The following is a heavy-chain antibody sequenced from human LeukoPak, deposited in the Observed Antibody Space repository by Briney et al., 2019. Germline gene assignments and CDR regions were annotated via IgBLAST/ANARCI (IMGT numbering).Heavy chain of an antibody. D-gene: IGHD2/OR15-2a*01. Sequence: PGGSLRLSCAASGFTFSSYGMHWVRQAPGKGLEWVAVIWYDGSNKYYADSVKGRFTISRDNSKNTLYLQMNSLRAEDTAVYYCARHDRIIASPLVWGQGTLVTVSS. V-gene: IGHV3-33*01. CDR1: GFTFSSYG. J-gene: IGHJ4*02. CDR2: IWYDGSNK. CDR3: ARHDRIIASPLV.